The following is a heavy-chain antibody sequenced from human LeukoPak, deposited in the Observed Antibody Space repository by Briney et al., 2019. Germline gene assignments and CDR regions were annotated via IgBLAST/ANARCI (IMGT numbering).Heavy chain of an antibody. CDR2: ISYSGST. CDR3: ATVPPHGDTDY. Sequence: SETLSLTCTVSGGSISSYYWSWIRQPPGKGLEWIGYISYSGSTTYNPSLKSRVTISIDTSKKQFSLKLSSETAADTAVYYCATVPPHGDTDYWGQGTLVTVSS. CDR1: GGSISSYY. V-gene: IGHV4-59*01. J-gene: IGHJ4*02. D-gene: IGHD1-14*01.